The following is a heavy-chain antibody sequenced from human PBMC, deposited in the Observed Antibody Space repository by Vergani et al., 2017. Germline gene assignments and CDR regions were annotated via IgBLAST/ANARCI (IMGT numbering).Heavy chain of an antibody. CDR1: GGSFSGYY. Sequence: QVQLQQWGAGLLKPSETLSLTCAVYGGSFSGYYWSWIRQPAGKGLEWIGYIYYSGSTNYNPSLKSRVTISVDTSKNQFSLKLSSVTAADTAVYYCARGRKGGPWDYWGQGTLVTVSS. J-gene: IGHJ4*02. D-gene: IGHD1-14*01. CDR2: IYYSGST. CDR3: ARGRKGGPWDY. V-gene: IGHV4-34*11.